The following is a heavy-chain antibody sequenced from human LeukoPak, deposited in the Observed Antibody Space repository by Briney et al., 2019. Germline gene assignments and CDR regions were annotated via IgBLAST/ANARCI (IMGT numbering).Heavy chain of an antibody. D-gene: IGHD2-2*01. V-gene: IGHV1-3*01. Sequence: ASVKVSCKASGYTFTSYAMHWVRQAPGQRLEWMGWINAGNGNTKYSQKFQGRVTITRDTSASTAYMELSSLRSEDTAVYYCARELVPAASLSYWGQGTLVTVSS. CDR2: INAGNGNT. J-gene: IGHJ4*02. CDR3: ARELVPAASLSY. CDR1: GYTFTSYA.